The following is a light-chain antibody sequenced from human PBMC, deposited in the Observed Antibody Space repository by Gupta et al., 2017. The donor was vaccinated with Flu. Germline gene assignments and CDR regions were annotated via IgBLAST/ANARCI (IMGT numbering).Light chain of an antibody. CDR3: QQPDSAPPFT. CDR1: QDIRNY. V-gene: IGKV1-39*01. CDR2: AAS. J-gene: IGKJ2*01. Sequence: DIQMTQSPSSLSASVGDRVTITCRATQDIRNYLYWYQQKPGEAPKLLIYAASNLQSGVPSRFSGSGSGTEFILTINSLQPEDFVIYYCQQPDSAPPFTFGQGTKV.